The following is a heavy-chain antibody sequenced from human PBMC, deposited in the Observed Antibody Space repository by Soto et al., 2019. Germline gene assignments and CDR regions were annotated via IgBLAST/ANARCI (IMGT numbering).Heavy chain of an antibody. V-gene: IGHV3-30-3*01. CDR3: ARDRFVVVVAATRDTSYYYGMDV. CDR1: GFTFSSYA. CDR2: ISYDGSNK. J-gene: IGHJ6*02. D-gene: IGHD2-15*01. Sequence: QVQLVESGGGVVQPGRSLRLSCAASGFTFSSYAMHWVRQAPGKGLEWVAVISYDGSNKYYADSVKGRFTISRDNSKNALYLQTNSLRAEDTALYYCARDRFVVVVAATRDTSYYYGMDVGGQGTTVTVSS.